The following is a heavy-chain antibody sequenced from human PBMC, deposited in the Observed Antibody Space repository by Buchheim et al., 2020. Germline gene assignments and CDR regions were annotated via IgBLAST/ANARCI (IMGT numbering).Heavy chain of an antibody. D-gene: IGHD3-9*01. CDR3: ARGPPHYDILTGYYTGVLY. V-gene: IGHV4-34*01. Sequence: QVQLQQWGAGLLKPSETLSLTCAVYGGSFSGYYWSWIRQPPGKGLEWIGEIKHSGRTNYNPSLKSRVTITVDTSKNQFRMKLSSVTAADTAVYYCARGPPHYDILTGYYTGVLYWGQGTL. CDR2: IKHSGRT. CDR1: GGSFSGYY. J-gene: IGHJ4*02.